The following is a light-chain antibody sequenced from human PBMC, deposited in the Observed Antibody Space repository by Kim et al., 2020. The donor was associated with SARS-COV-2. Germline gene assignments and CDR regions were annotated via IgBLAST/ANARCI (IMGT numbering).Light chain of an antibody. Sequence: ASVGDRVTISCRASQSISTYLTWYQQKPGKAPKLLIYAASNLQSGVPSRFSGSGSGTDFTLTINSLQREDFATYYCQQCYSSPLTFGRGTKVDIK. V-gene: IGKV1-39*01. CDR3: QQCYSSPLT. J-gene: IGKJ1*01. CDR1: QSISTY. CDR2: AAS.